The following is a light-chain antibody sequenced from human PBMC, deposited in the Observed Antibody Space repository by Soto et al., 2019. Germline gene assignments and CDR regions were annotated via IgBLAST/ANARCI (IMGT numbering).Light chain of an antibody. J-gene: IGKJ2*01. CDR3: QHLCARRFS. CDR1: QGNNTF. V-gene: IGKV1-9*01. Sequence: IQLTQSPSSLSASVGDRVSISCRASQGNNTFVAWYQQNSGKAPKLLIYGASTLQSGVPSRFSGSVSGTEFTLTICRLQPEDFATYYCQHLCARRFSFGQGTKLDIK. CDR2: GAS.